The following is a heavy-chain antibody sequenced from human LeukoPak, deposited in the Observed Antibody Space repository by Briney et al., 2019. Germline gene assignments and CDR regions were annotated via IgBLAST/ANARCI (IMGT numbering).Heavy chain of an antibody. D-gene: IGHD3-22*01. V-gene: IGHV3-23*01. CDR1: GFTFSSYA. J-gene: IGHJ4*02. CDR3: AKGGELGYDSSGYIRLDY. CDR2: ISGSGGST. Sequence: GGSLRLSCAASGFTFSSYAMSWVRQAPGKGLEWVSAISGSGGSTYYADSVKGRFTISRDNSKNTLYLQMNSLRAEDTAVYYCAKGGELGYDSSGYIRLDYWGQGTLVTVSS.